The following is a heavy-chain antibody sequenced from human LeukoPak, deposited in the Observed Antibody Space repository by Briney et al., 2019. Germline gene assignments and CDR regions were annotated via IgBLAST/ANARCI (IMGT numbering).Heavy chain of an antibody. CDR3: AKRGAYGTLNYYGTDG. Sequence: GGSLRLSCAASGFTFTNYAMTWVRQAPGKGLEWVSGIGSATYYADSVKGRFTISRDDSKNTLYLQMNSLTVEDTAIYYCAKRGAYGTLNYYGTDGWGQGTTVTVSS. CDR1: GFTFTNYA. CDR2: IGSAT. J-gene: IGHJ6*02. V-gene: IGHV3-23*01. D-gene: IGHD3-10*01.